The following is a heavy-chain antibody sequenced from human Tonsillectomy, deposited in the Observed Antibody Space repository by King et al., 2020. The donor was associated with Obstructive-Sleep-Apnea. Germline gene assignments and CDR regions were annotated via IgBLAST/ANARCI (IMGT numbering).Heavy chain of an antibody. CDR1: GYSFTNYW. D-gene: IGHD6-19*01. V-gene: IGHV5-10-1*03. CDR2: IDPSDSYT. CDR3: ASFESVAGTFWSDS. Sequence: VQLVESGAEVKKPGESLRISCKGSGYSFTNYWISWVRQMPGKGLEWMGRIDPSDSYTNYSPSFQGHVTISADKSISTAYLQWSSLEASDTAMYYCASFESVAGTFWSDSWGQGTLVTVSS. J-gene: IGHJ4*02.